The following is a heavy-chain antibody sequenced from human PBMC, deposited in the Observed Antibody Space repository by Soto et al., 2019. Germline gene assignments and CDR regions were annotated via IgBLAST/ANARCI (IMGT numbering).Heavy chain of an antibody. Sequence: EVQLVESGGGLVQPGGSLRLSCAASGFSVSSNYMSWVRQAPGKGLEWVSVIYSGGSTYYADSVKGRFTISRDNSKNTLYLQMNSLRAEDTAVYYCARDPDGDYVTDDAFDIWGQGTMVTVSS. CDR3: ARDPDGDYVTDDAFDI. CDR2: IYSGGST. V-gene: IGHV3-66*01. J-gene: IGHJ3*02. D-gene: IGHD4-17*01. CDR1: GFSVSSNY.